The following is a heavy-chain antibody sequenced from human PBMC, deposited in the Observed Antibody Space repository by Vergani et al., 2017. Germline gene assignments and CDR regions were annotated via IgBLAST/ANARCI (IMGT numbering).Heavy chain of an antibody. V-gene: IGHV4-34*01. D-gene: IGHD1/OR15-1a*01. J-gene: IGHJ6*03. CDR2: IDHTGRP. CDR3: ARVNTKTKGHLYYYDYMDV. CDR1: GGSFTSNH. Sequence: QVQLQQWGGGLLTHSETLSLTCVVYGGSFTSNHWTWIRQSPGEGLVWVGDIDHTGRPDYNLSLKSRLTMSVDKSRNQFSLTLNSVTDTDTAIYFCARVNTKTKGHLYYYDYMDVWGQGTAVTGS.